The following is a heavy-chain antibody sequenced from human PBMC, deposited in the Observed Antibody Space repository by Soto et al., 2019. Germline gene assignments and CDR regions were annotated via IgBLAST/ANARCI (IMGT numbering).Heavy chain of an antibody. CDR2: ISAYNGNT. CDR1: GYTFTSYG. J-gene: IGHJ6*02. V-gene: IGHV1-18*01. CDR3: AVYKCERPYDFWSDYYISGMDV. Sequence: ASVKVSCKASGYTFTSYGISWVRQAPGRGLEWMGWISAYNGNTNYAQKLQGRVTMTTDTSTSTAYMELRSLRSDDTAVYYCAVYKCERPYDFWSDYYISGMDVWGQGTTVTVS. D-gene: IGHD3-3*01.